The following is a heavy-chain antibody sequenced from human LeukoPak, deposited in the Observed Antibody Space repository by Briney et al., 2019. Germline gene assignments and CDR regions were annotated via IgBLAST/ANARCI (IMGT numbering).Heavy chain of an antibody. Sequence: PSETLSLTCTVTGGSISSSSYYWGWIRQPPGKGLEWIGSIYYSGSTYYNPSLKSRVTISVDTSKNQFSLKLSSVTAADTAVYYCARDLNYYGSRSAFDIWGQGTMVTVSS. V-gene: IGHV4-39*07. D-gene: IGHD3-10*01. J-gene: IGHJ3*02. CDR2: IYYSGST. CDR3: ARDLNYYGSRSAFDI. CDR1: GGSISSSSYY.